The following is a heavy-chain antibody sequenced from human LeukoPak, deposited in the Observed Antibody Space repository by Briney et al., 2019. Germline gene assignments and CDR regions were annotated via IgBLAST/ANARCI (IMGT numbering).Heavy chain of an antibody. CDR2: IYYSGST. Sequence: PSETLSLTCTVSGGSISSGDYYWSWIRQPPGKGLEWIGYIYYSGSTYYNPSLKSRVTISVDTSKNQFSLKLNSVTAADTAVYYCARDEGPLRGSGGFDYWGQGTLVTVSS. J-gene: IGHJ4*02. CDR1: GGSISSGDYY. CDR3: ARDEGPLRGSGGFDY. D-gene: IGHD4-23*01. V-gene: IGHV4-30-4*08.